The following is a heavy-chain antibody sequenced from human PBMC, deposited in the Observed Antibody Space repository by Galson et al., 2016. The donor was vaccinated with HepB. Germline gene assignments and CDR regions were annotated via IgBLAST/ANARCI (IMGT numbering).Heavy chain of an antibody. Sequence: LTCSVSAGSISRYYWSWIRQPPGKGLEWIGYINHSGSTSYNPSLKSRVTISVDTSTDQISLRLRSVTSADTAVYYCARSNSWSHYFDYWGQGSLVTVSS. J-gene: IGHJ4*02. V-gene: IGHV4-59*01. CDR1: AGSISRYY. CDR2: INHSGST. D-gene: IGHD2/OR15-2a*01. CDR3: ARSNSWSHYFDY.